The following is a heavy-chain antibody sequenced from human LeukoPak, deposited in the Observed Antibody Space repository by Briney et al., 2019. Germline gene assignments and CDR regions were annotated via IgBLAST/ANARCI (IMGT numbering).Heavy chain of an antibody. J-gene: IGHJ4*02. Sequence: GASVKVSCKASGYSFTAYYIHWVRQAPGQGLEWMGWFNPNSGGTHYAQKFQGRVTMTRDTPISTAYMDLSRLTSDDTAVYYCARDGGRGWEFDYWGQGTLATVSS. CDR2: FNPNSGGT. CDR1: GYSFTAYY. V-gene: IGHV1-2*02. D-gene: IGHD6-19*01. CDR3: ARDGGRGWEFDY.